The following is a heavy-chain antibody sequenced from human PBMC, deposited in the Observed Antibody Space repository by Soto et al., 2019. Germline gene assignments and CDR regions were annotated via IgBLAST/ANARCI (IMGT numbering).Heavy chain of an antibody. V-gene: IGHV5-51*01. CDR1: GYSFTSYW. CDR3: AKQVAFCTHGVCCTNRFDY. Sequence: GESLKISCKGSGYSFTSYWIGWVRQMPGKGLEWMGIIYPGDSDTRYSPSFQGQVTISADKSISTAYLQWSSLKASDTAMYYCAKQVAFCTHGVCCTNRFDYWGQGTLVTVSS. D-gene: IGHD2-8*01. J-gene: IGHJ4*02. CDR2: IYPGDSDT.